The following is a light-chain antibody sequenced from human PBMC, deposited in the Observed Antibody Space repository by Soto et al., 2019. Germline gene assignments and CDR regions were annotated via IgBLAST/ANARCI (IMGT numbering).Light chain of an antibody. J-gene: IGKJ2*01. V-gene: IGKV3-20*01. Sequence: EIVLTQSPGTLSLSPGERATLSCRASQSISSTYLAWYQQKPGQAPRLLIYGASRRAAGSPDRFSGSGSGTEFTVTISRLEPEDFAVYYCQHYGSSPRAFGQGTKLEIK. CDR2: GAS. CDR1: QSISSTY. CDR3: QHYGSSPRA.